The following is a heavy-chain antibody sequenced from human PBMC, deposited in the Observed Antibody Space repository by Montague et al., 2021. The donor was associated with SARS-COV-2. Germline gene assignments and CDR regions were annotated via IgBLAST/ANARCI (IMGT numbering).Heavy chain of an antibody. J-gene: IGHJ4*02. CDR1: GGSINSSRYY. CDR3: ARFSSSWGYFDY. V-gene: IGHV4-39*01. CDR2: IFHSGNT. Sequence: SETLSLTCTVSGGSINSSRYYWGWIRQAPGKGLEWIGSIFHSGNTYNRPSLKSRLTMSVDTSKNQLSLKVTSVTAADAAVYYCARFSSSWGYFDYWGQGNPVTVSS. D-gene: IGHD6-13*01.